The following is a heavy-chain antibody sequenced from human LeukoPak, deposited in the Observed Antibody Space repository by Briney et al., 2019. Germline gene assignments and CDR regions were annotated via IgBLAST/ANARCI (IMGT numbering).Heavy chain of an antibody. V-gene: IGHV3-74*01. CDR3: GRDWFHAIDY. CDR2: IRSDGSDT. CDR1: GFSFCSYW. D-gene: IGHD2-2*01. J-gene: IGHJ4*02. Sequence: GGSLTLSCAASGFSFCSYWMIGLREARGEGLVWFSRIRSDGSDTRHAASVKGRITISRDNAKNTLYLQINNLGAEDTVVYSCGRDWFHAIDYGGQGTLVTVSS.